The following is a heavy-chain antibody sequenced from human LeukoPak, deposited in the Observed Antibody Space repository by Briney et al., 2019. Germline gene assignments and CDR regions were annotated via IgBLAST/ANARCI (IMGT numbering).Heavy chain of an antibody. J-gene: IGHJ5*02. D-gene: IGHD2-2*01. CDR2: VFSSGTT. V-gene: IGHV4-59*01. CDR1: GDSISGYY. Sequence: SETLSLTCTASGDSISGYYWSWIRQPPGKGLEWIGYVFSSGTTNYNPSLKGRVTLLVDTSKNQFSLELSSVTAADTAVYYCARDGCSSTSCYFNWFDPWGQGTLVTVSS. CDR3: ARDGCSSTSCYFNWFDP.